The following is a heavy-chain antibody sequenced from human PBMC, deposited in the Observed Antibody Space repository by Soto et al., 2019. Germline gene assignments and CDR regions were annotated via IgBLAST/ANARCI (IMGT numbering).Heavy chain of an antibody. D-gene: IGHD6-19*01. CDR2: IKKDGSEK. J-gene: IGHJ4*02. CDR3: LAGSGWHPDF. V-gene: IGHV3-7*01. CDR1: GFSFSTYW. Sequence: EVQLVESGGGLVQPRGSLRLSCAASGFSFSTYWMNWVRQAPGKGLEWVAIIKKDGSEKLYVDSVKGRFTISRDNARNWLYLEMNGLGSEVTAVYYCLAGSGWHPDFWGQGTLVTVSS.